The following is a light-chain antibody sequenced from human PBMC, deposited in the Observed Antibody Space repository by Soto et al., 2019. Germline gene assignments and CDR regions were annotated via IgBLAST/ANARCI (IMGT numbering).Light chain of an antibody. Sequence: QSALTQPPSASGSPGQSVTISCTGTSSDVGGYKYVSWYQQHPGKAPKLMIFEVNKRPSGVPDRSSGSKSGNTASLTVSGLQAEDEADYYCSSYAGSNNLGVFGSGTKVTVL. CDR3: SSYAGSNNLGV. CDR2: EVN. V-gene: IGLV2-8*01. J-gene: IGLJ1*01. CDR1: SSDVGGYKY.